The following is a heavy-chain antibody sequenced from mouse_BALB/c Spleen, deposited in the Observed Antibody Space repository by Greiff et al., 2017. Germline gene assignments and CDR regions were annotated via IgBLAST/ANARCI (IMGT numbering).Heavy chain of an antibody. CDR1: GYTFTDYN. CDR3: AGDEAWFAY. V-gene: IGHV1S29*02. J-gene: IGHJ3*01. Sequence: EVKLVESGPELVKPGASVKISCKASGYTFTDYNMHWVKQSHGKSLEWIGYIYPYNGGTGYNQKFKSKATLTVDNSSSTAYMELRSLTSEDSAVYYCAGDEAWFAYWGQGTLVTGSA. CDR2: IYPYNGGT.